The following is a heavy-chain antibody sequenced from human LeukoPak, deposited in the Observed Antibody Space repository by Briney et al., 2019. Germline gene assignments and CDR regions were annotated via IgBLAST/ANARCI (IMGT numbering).Heavy chain of an antibody. Sequence: GASVTVSCKASGHTFASYDINWVRQATGQGVEWMGWMNPNSGNTGYAQQFQRRVTSTRNTSTSTAYMELSSRRSEDTAVYYCARASRGYGDYGGDAFDIWGQGTMVTVSS. J-gene: IGHJ3*02. CDR2: MNPNSGNT. D-gene: IGHD4-17*01. CDR1: GHTFASYD. V-gene: IGHV1-8*03. CDR3: ARASRGYGDYGGDAFDI.